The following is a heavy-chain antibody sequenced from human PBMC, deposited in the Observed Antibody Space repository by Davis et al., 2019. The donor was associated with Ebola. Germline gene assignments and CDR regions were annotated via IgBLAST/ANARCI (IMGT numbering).Heavy chain of an antibody. CDR1: AFTVTSNY. Sequence: GGSLRPSCAASAFTVTSNYMSWVRQVPGKGLEWVSTISGSGGSTYYADSVQGRFTISRDNSKNTLYMQMNSLGAEDTAVYYCAVYDILTGFDYWGQGTLVTVSS. D-gene: IGHD3-9*01. CDR2: ISGSGGST. V-gene: IGHV3-23*01. J-gene: IGHJ4*02. CDR3: AVYDILTGFDY.